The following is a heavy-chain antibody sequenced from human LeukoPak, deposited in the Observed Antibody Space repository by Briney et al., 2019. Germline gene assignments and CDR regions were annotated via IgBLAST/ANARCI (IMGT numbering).Heavy chain of an antibody. CDR1: GFSVTDNY. CDR3: AKDIAVAGTSGYFDY. V-gene: IGHV3-53*01. Sequence: GGSLRLSCIVSGFSVTDNYMSWVRQAPGRGLEWLSIIYTGDTKYYADSVKGRFTISRDNSKNTLYLQMNSLRAEDTAVYYCAKDIAVAGTSGYFDYWGQGTLVTVSS. CDR2: IYTGDTK. J-gene: IGHJ4*02. D-gene: IGHD6-19*01.